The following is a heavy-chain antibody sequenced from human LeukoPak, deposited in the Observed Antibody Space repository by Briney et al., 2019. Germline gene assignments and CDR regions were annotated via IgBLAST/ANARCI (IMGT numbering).Heavy chain of an antibody. CDR3: ARSYYDSSGYYLSYFDY. V-gene: IGHV3-48*01. CDR2: ISSSSSTI. Sequence: GGSLRLSCAASGFTFSSHSMNWVRQAPGKGLEWVSYISSSSSTIYYADPVKGRFTISRDNAKNSLYLQMNSLRAEDTAVYYCARSYYDSSGYYLSYFDYWGQGTLVTVSS. D-gene: IGHD3-22*01. CDR1: GFTFSSHS. J-gene: IGHJ4*02.